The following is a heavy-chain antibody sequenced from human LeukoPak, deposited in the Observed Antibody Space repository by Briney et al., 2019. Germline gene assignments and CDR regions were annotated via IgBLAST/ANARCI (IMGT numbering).Heavy chain of an antibody. Sequence: GGSLRLSCAASGFTLDDYAMEWVRQAPGKGLEWVSGISWRSGSIVYADSVKRRFTISRDNAKNSLYLQMNSLRAEDTALYYCAKGQGYYYYYGMDVWGQGTTVTVSS. CDR1: GFTLDDYA. V-gene: IGHV3-9*01. J-gene: IGHJ6*02. CDR2: ISWRSGSI. CDR3: AKGQGYYYYYGMDV.